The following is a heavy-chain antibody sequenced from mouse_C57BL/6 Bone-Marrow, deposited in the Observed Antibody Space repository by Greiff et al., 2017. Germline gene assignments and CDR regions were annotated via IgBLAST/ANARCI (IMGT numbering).Heavy chain of an antibody. V-gene: IGHV6-3*01. CDR3: TGGGYPYYFDY. Sequence: EVQGVESGGGLVQPGGSMILSCVASGFTFSNYWMNWVRQSPEKGLEWVAQIRLKSDNYATHYAESVKGRFTISRDDSKSSVYLQMNNLRAEDTGIYYCTGGGYPYYFDYWRQGTTLTVSS. CDR2: IRLKSDNYAT. D-gene: IGHD2-2*01. J-gene: IGHJ2*01. CDR1: GFTFSNYW.